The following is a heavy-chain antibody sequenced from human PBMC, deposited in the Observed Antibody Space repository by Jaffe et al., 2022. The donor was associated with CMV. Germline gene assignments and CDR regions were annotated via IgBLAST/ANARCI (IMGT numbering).Heavy chain of an antibody. CDR3: AKDLYYDSSAYHHRGLTEFDY. D-gene: IGHD3-22*01. V-gene: IGHV3-30*18. CDR2: ISYDGSNK. CDR1: GFTFSSYG. Sequence: QVQLVESGGGVVQPGRSLRLSCAASGFTFSSYGMHWVRQAPGKGLEWVAVISYDGSNKYYADSVKGRFTISRDNSKNTLYLQMNNLRPEDTAVYYCAKDLYYDSSAYHHRGLTEFDYWGQGTLVTVSS. J-gene: IGHJ4*02.